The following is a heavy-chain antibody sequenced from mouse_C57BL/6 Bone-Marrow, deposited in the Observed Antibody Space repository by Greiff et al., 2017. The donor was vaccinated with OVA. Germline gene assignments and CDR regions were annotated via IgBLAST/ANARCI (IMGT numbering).Heavy chain of an antibody. Sequence: QLQESGAELVRPGASVKLSCTASGFNIKDDYMHWVKQRPEQGLEWIGWIDPENGDTEYASKFQGKATITADTSSNTAYLQLSSLTSEDTAVYYCTTVRYFDYWGQGTTLTVSS. CDR1: GFNIKDDY. CDR3: TTVRYFDY. V-gene: IGHV14-4*01. CDR2: IDPENGDT. J-gene: IGHJ2*01.